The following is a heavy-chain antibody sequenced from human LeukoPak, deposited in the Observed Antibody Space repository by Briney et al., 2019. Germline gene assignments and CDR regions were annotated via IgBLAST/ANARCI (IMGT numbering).Heavy chain of an antibody. D-gene: IGHD3-22*01. Sequence: PSETLSLTCTVSGYSISSGYYWGWIRQPPGKGLEWIGSIFHSGSGTYYNPSLESRITVSVDTSKNQISLKLSSVTAADTAVYYCVRAYYDSRGYVYYFDYWGQGTLVTVSS. J-gene: IGHJ4*02. V-gene: IGHV4-38-2*02. CDR3: VRAYYDSRGYVYYFDY. CDR2: IFHSGSGT. CDR1: GYSISSGYY.